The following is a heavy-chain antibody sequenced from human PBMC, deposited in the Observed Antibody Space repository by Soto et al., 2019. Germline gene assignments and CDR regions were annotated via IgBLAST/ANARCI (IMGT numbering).Heavy chain of an antibody. CDR3: NRRYMGRYYGMDV. D-gene: IGHD1-20*01. Sequence: GESLKISCKGSGYSFTSYWIGWVRQMPGKGLEWMGIIYPGDSDTRYSPSFQGQVTISADKSISTAYLQWSSLKASDTAMYYCNRRYMGRYYGMDVWGQGTTVTVSS. V-gene: IGHV5-51*01. CDR2: IYPGDSDT. J-gene: IGHJ6*02. CDR1: GYSFTSYW.